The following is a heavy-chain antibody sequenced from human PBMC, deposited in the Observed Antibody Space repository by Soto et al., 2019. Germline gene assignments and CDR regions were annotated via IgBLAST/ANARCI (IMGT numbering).Heavy chain of an antibody. J-gene: IGHJ5*02. CDR3: ARDGCSGSNCLNWFDP. Sequence: EVQLVESGGGLVQPGGSLRLSCAASGFTFSSYSMNWVRQAPGKGLEWVSYTSSSSTTKYYADSVKGRFTISRDNAKNSLYLQMNSLRAEETAVYYCARDGCSGSNCLNWFDPWGQGTLVTVSS. D-gene: IGHD2-15*01. V-gene: IGHV3-48*01. CDR1: GFTFSSYS. CDR2: TSSSSTTK.